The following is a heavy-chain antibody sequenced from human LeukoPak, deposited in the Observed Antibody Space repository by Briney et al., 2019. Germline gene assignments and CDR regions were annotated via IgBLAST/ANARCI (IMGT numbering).Heavy chain of an antibody. CDR2: ISTGRII. J-gene: IGHJ6*02. CDR1: GFTFNDYY. CDR3: ARVHYYGMDV. V-gene: IGHV3-11*01. Sequence: GGSLRLSCAASGFTFNDYYMSWIRQAPGKGLEWVSYISTGRIIYYADSVKGRFTISRENAKTSLYLQMNSLRAEDTAVYYCARVHYYGMDVWGQGTTVTVSS.